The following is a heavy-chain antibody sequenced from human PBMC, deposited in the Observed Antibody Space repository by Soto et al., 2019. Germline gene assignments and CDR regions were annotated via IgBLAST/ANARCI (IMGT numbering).Heavy chain of an antibody. CDR2: IYYSGST. V-gene: IGHV4-59*08. CDR1: GGSISNYY. Sequence: QVQLQESGPGLVKPSETLSLTCTVSGGSISNYYWSWIRQPPGKGLEWIGYIYYSGSTNYNPSLKXXVXIXADTSQNQLSLKLSSATAADTAVYYCARQGNGFFASWGQGTLVTVSS. J-gene: IGHJ5*01. CDR3: ARQGNGFFAS. D-gene: IGHD2-8*01.